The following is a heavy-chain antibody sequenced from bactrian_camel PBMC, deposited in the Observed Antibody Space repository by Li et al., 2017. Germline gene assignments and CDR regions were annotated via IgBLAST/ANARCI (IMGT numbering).Heavy chain of an antibody. CDR1: GYPYNSPC. J-gene: IGHJ4*01. V-gene: IGHV3S53*01. Sequence: HVQLVESGGGSVQAGGSLLLTCVGSGYPYNSPCMAWFRQAPGMEREGVAAIDTDAHTTYADSVKGRFTISRDNAKNTWYLQLNSLKPEDTGMYYCAAVDRPWRPPSLRDYDYTVWGQGTQVTVS. D-gene: IGHD3*01. CDR2: IDTDAHT. CDR3: AAVDRPWRPPSLRDYDYTV.